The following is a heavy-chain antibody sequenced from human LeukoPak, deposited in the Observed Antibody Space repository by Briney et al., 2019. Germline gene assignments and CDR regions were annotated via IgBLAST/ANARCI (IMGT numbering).Heavy chain of an antibody. J-gene: IGHJ4*02. Sequence: SETLSLTCTVSGGSFSSYYWSWIRQPPGKGLEWIGYIYYSGSTNHNPSLKSRVTISVDTSKNQFSLKLSSVTAADTAVYYCARRRYYGSGSYYTSFTVYYFDYWGQGTLVTVSS. CDR2: IYYSGST. V-gene: IGHV4-59*12. CDR1: GGSFSSYY. CDR3: ARRRYYGSGSYYTSFTVYYFDY. D-gene: IGHD3-10*01.